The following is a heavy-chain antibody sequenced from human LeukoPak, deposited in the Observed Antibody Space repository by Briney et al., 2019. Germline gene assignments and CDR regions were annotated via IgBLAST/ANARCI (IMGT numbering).Heavy chain of an antibody. CDR1: GYSFTGYY. J-gene: IGHJ4*02. CDR3: ARDGNLDY. V-gene: IGHV1-2*02. Sequence: ASVKVSCKAPGYSFTGYYMHWVRQAPGQGLEWMGWISPNSGDTNYAQKFQGRVTMTRDTSISTAYMEVSGLRSDDTAVYYCARDGNLDYWGQGTLVTVSS. CDR2: ISPNSGDT.